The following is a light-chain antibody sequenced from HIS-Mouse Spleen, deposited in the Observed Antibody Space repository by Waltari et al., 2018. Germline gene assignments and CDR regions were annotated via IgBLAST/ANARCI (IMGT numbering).Light chain of an antibody. CDR3: QQYNNWYT. J-gene: IGKJ2*01. CDR1: QRVSSN. CDR2: GAS. Sequence: EIVRTQSPATLSVSPGERATLACRASQRVSSNLAWYQQKPGQAPRLLIYGASTRATGIPARFSGSRSGTEFTLTISSLQSEDVAVYYCQQYNNWYTFGQGTKLEIK. V-gene: IGKV3-15*01.